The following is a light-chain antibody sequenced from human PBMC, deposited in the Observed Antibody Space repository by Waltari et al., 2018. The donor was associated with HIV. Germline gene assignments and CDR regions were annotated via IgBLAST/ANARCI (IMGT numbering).Light chain of an antibody. CDR1: QSVSSY. V-gene: IGKV3-11*01. J-gene: IGKJ2*01. CDR3: QQRSNWPPYT. CDR2: DAS. Sequence: EIVLTHSPATLSLSPGERATLSCRASQSVSSYLAWYQQKPGQAPRLLIYDASNRATGIPARFSGSGSGTDFTLTISILEPEDFAVYYCQQRSNWPPYTFGQGTKLEIK.